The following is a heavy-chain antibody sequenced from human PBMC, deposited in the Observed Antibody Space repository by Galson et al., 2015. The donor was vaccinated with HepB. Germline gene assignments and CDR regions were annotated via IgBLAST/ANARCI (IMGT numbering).Heavy chain of an antibody. D-gene: IGHD3-10*01. CDR2: ISYDGSNK. V-gene: IGHV3-30*18. CDR3: AKDLHHRPLLWFGELLQGYYYYYGMDV. CDR1: GFTFSSYG. J-gene: IGHJ6*02. Sequence: SLRLSCAASGFTFSSYGMHWVRQAPGKGLEWVAVISYDGSNKYYADSVKGRFTISRDNSKNTLYLQMNSLRAEDTAVYYCAKDLHHRPLLWFGELLQGYYYYYGMDVWGQGTTVTVSS.